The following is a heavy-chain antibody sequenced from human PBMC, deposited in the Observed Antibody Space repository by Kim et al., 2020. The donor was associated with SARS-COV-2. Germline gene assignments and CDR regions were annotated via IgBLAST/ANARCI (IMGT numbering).Heavy chain of an antibody. Sequence: SETLSLTCTVSGGSISSSSYYWGWIRQPPGKGLEWIGSIYYSGSTYYNPSLKSRVTISVDTSKNQFSLKLSSVTAADTAVYYCARHAGFLEWHDAFDIWGQGTMVTVSS. J-gene: IGHJ3*02. D-gene: IGHD3-3*01. V-gene: IGHV4-39*01. CDR1: GGSISSSSYY. CDR3: ARHAGFLEWHDAFDI. CDR2: IYYSGST.